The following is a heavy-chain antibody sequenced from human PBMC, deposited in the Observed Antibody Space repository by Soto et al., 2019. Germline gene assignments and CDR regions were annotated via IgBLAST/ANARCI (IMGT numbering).Heavy chain of an antibody. J-gene: IGHJ6*02. CDR1: GYTFTSYG. CDR2: ISAYNGNT. D-gene: IGHD2-2*01. V-gene: IGHV1-18*04. Sequence: GASVKVSCKASGYTFTSYGISWVRQAPGQGLEWMGWISAYNGNTNYAQKLQGRVTMTTDTSTSTAYMELSSLRSDDTAVYYCAREGLGYCSSTSCYKGAQGYWYYGMDVWGQGTTVTVSS. CDR3: AREGLGYCSSTSCYKGAQGYWYYGMDV.